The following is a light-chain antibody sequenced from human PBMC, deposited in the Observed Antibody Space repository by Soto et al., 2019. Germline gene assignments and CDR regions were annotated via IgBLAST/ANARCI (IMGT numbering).Light chain of an antibody. Sequence: QSVLTQPASVSGSPGQSITISCTGTSSDVGGYNYVSWYQQHPGKAPKLMIYDVSIRPSGVSNRFSGSKSGNTASLTISGHQAEDEADYYCSSYTSSIPYVVFGGGTKLTVL. CDR3: SSYTSSIPYVV. V-gene: IGLV2-14*01. CDR1: SSDVGGYNY. CDR2: DVS. J-gene: IGLJ2*01.